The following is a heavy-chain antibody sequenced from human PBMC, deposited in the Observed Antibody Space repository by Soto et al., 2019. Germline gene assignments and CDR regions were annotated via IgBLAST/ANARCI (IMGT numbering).Heavy chain of an antibody. CDR2: ISYDGSNK. CDR1: GFTFSSYG. J-gene: IGHJ6*02. V-gene: IGHV3-30*03. D-gene: IGHD1-7*01. CDR3: AIDYGFSHTRTTDV. Sequence: QVQLVESGGGVVQPGRSLRLSCAASGFTFSSYGMHWVRQAPGKGLEWVAVISYDGSNKYYADSVKGRFTISRDNSKNTLYLQMNILRAEDTSLYLCAIDYGFSHTRTTDVWGQGTTVTVSS.